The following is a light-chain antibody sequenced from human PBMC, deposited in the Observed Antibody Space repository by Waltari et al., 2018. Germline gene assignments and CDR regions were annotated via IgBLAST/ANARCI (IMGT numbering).Light chain of an antibody. CDR2: GNT. CDR3: QSYDNSPYVI. Sequence: QSVLTQPPSVSGAPGQRVTISCTGSSSNIGAGYDVPWYQQLPGTAPKLLIHGNTNRPSGVPDRFSGSKSGTSASLAITGLQAEDEADYYCQSYDNSPYVIFGGGTKLTVL. CDR1: SSNIGAGYD. J-gene: IGLJ2*01. V-gene: IGLV1-40*01.